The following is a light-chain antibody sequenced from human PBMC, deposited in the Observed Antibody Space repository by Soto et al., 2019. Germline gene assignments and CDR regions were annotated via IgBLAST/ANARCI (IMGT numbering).Light chain of an antibody. CDR2: DVS. CDR1: SSDVGGYNY. Sequence: QSVLTQPRSVSGSPGQSVTISCTGTSSDVGGYNYVSWYQQYPGKAPRLMMYDVSKRPSGVPDRFSGSKSGNTASLTISGLQTEDEADYYCCSYAGSVYVFGTGTKLTVL. CDR3: CSYAGSVYV. J-gene: IGLJ1*01. V-gene: IGLV2-11*01.